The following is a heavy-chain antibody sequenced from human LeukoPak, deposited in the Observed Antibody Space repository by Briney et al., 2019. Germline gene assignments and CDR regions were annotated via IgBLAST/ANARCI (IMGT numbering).Heavy chain of an antibody. CDR1: GFTFSNYR. J-gene: IGHJ4*02. D-gene: IGHD1-26*01. Sequence: GGSLRLSCAASGFTFSNYRMHWVRQAPGKGLPWVSRITSDGSTSDYADSVMGRFTMSRDNAKNTVYLHMNSLGAEDTAVYYCTRGLYGSPGDNWGQGTLVTVSS. CDR2: ITSDGSTS. V-gene: IGHV3-74*01. CDR3: TRGLYGSPGDN.